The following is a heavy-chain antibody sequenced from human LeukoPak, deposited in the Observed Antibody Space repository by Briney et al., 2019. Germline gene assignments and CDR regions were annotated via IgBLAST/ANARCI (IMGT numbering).Heavy chain of an antibody. V-gene: IGHV3-30*03. CDR1: GFTFNDYG. CDR3: ARTATGSSYHSVFDY. D-gene: IGHD3-16*02. CDR2: ISHDGTKK. J-gene: IGHJ4*02. Sequence: PGRSLRLSCAASGFTFNDYGLHRVRQAPGKGLEWVALISHDGTKKYYADSEKGRFTVSRDKSKNTLYLQMNSLGPDETALYYCARTATGSSYHSVFDYWGQGTLVTVSS.